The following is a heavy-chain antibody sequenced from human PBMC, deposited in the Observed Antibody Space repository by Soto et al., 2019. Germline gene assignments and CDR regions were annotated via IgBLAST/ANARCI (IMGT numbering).Heavy chain of an antibody. D-gene: IGHD6-6*01. V-gene: IGHV3-23*01. Sequence: PXGSLILSCAGSGFTFSNYAMSWVRQAPGKGLEWVSAISSAVNTYYADSVKGRFTISRDNSKNTLSLQMNSLRAEDTAVYYCAKQVRDGTSSPYYFDYWGQGTLVTVSS. CDR2: ISSAVNT. CDR3: AKQVRDGTSSPYYFDY. CDR1: GFTFSNYA. J-gene: IGHJ4*02.